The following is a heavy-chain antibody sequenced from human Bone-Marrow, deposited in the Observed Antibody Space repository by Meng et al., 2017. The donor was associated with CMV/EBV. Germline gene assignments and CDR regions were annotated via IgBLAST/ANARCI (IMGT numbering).Heavy chain of an antibody. V-gene: IGHV3-33*01. Sequence: GGSLRLSCAASGFTFSSYGMHWVRQAPGKGLEWVAVIWYDGSNKYYADSVKGRFTISRDNSKNTLYLQMNSLRAEDTAVYFCASHEEGYNSYVDYWGQGTLVTVSS. CDR2: IWYDGSNK. D-gene: IGHD5-24*01. CDR3: ASHEEGYNSYVDY. J-gene: IGHJ4*02. CDR1: GFTFSSYG.